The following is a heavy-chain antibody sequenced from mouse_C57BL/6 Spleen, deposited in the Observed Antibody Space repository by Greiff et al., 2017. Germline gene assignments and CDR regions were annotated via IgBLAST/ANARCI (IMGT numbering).Heavy chain of an antibody. CDR2: IYPRSGNT. CDR3: ARDYDGGDYFDY. CDR1: GYTFTSYG. V-gene: IGHV1-81*01. D-gene: IGHD2-4*01. J-gene: IGHJ2*01. Sequence: VQVIESGAELARPGASVKLSCKASGYTFTSYGISWVKQRTGQGLEWIGEIYPRSGNTYYNEKFKGKATMTADKSSSTAYMELRSLTSEDSAVYFCARDYDGGDYFDYWGQGTTLTVSS.